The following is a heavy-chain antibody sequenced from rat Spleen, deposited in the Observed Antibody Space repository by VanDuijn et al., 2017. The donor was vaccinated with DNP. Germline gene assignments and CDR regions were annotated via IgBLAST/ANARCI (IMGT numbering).Heavy chain of an antibody. Sequence: QVQLKESGPGLVQPSQTLSLTCTVSGFSLTSYHVHWVRQPPGKGLEWMGVMWSEGDTSYDSVLKSRLTISRDTSKSQVFLKMNSLQTEDTAIYYCTSYYSGDFHYWGQGVMVTVSS. D-gene: IGHD1-1*01. V-gene: IGHV2-32*01. J-gene: IGHJ2*01. CDR3: TSYYSGDFHY. CDR1: GFSLTSYH. CDR2: MWSEGDT.